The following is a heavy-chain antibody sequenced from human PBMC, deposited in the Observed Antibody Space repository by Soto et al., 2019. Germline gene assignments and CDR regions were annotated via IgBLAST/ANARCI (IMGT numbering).Heavy chain of an antibody. Sequence: GGPRKLSGPASELPSVDFSRNWFLQAPGKGLEWVSYISFRSIRKLYADSVRGRFTISRDDAKNSVFLQINSLRDEDTAVYYCTRDGGRAYDMDVWGQGTTVTVSS. V-gene: IGHV3-48*02. CDR1: ELPSVDFS. D-gene: IGHD3-16*01. J-gene: IGHJ6*02. CDR2: ISFRSIRK. CDR3: TRDGGRAYDMDV.